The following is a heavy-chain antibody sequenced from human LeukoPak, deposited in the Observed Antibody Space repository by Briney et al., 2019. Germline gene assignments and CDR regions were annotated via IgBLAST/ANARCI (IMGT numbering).Heavy chain of an antibody. D-gene: IGHD1-1*01. CDR3: AKVSRVLDLEGAFDI. J-gene: IGHJ3*02. Sequence: PGGSLRLSCAASGFTFSSYGMNWVRQAPGKGLEWVSVISGSGGSTYYADSVKGRFTISRDNSKNTLYLQMNSLRAEDTAVYYCAKVSRVLDLEGAFDIWGQGTMVTVSS. CDR2: ISGSGGST. CDR1: GFTFSSYG. V-gene: IGHV3-23*01.